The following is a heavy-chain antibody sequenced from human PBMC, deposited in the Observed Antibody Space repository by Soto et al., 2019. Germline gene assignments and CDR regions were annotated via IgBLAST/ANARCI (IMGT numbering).Heavy chain of an antibody. CDR1: GYSFTSYW. V-gene: IGHV5-10-1*03. CDR3: ARLLGYCSGGSCYAPGYDYYYGMDV. J-gene: IGHJ6*02. D-gene: IGHD2-15*01. Sequence: EVQLVQSGAEVKKPGESLRISCKGSGYSFTSYWISWVRQMPGKGLEWMGRIDPSDSYTNYSPSFQGHVTISADKSISTAYLQWSSLKASDTAMYYCARLLGYCSGGSCYAPGYDYYYGMDVWGQGTTVTVSS. CDR2: IDPSDSYT.